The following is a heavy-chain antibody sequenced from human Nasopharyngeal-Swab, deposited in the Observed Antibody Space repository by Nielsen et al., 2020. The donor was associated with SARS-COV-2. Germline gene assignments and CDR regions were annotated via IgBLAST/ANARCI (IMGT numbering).Heavy chain of an antibody. Sequence: GGSLRLSCAASEFSFSTYWMTWVRQAPGKGLEWVANIKQDGSEKYYVDSVKGCFTVSRDNPKNLLYLQVNSLRAEDTAVYYCARQGVFVPAYFHQYYMDVWGKGTTVTVSS. CDR3: ARQGVFVPAYFHQYYMDV. CDR1: EFSFSTYW. D-gene: IGHD3-16*02. CDR2: IKQDGSEK. J-gene: IGHJ6*03. V-gene: IGHV3-7*03.